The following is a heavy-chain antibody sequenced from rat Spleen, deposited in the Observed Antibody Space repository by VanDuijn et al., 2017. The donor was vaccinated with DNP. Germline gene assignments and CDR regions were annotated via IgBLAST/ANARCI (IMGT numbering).Heavy chain of an antibody. CDR2: ISYDGNGA. CDR1: GFPFSNYD. CDR3: ATGVYGGYEDWFAY. Sequence: EVQLVESGGGLVQPGRSLKLSCAASGFPFSNYDMAWVRQAPKKGLEWVATISYDGNGADYGDSVKGRFAISRHNAENTVFLQMTSLRSEDTATYYCATGVYGGYEDWFAYWGQGTLVTVSS. J-gene: IGHJ3*01. D-gene: IGHD1-11*01. V-gene: IGHV5-7*01.